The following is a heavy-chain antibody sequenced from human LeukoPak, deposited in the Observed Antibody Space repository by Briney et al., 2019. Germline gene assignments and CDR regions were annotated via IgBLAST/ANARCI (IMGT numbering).Heavy chain of an antibody. Sequence: SETLSLTCTVSGGSISSYYWSWIRQPPGKGLEWNGYIYNSGSTNYNPSLKSRVTISVDTSKNQFSLKLSSVTAADTAVYYCATSGWYLLPGVYWGQGTLVTVSS. CDR3: ATSGWYLLPGVY. V-gene: IGHV4-59*08. CDR2: IYNSGST. J-gene: IGHJ4*02. CDR1: GGSISSYY. D-gene: IGHD6-19*01.